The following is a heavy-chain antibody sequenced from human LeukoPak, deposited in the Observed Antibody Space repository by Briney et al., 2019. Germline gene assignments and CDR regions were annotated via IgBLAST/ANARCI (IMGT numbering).Heavy chain of an antibody. Sequence: PGGSLRLSCTASGLSFSSYWRTWVRQAPGKGLEWVANIKQDGSEKNYVASVKGLITISRGNPKNSLYLQMTSLRDEDTAVYHCVSRRCSATACFAASFNCFDYWGKGTLVSVSS. CDR3: VSRRCSATACFAASFNCFDY. D-gene: IGHD2-2*01. J-gene: IGHJ4*02. CDR2: IKQDGSEK. CDR1: GLSFSSYW. V-gene: IGHV3-7*03.